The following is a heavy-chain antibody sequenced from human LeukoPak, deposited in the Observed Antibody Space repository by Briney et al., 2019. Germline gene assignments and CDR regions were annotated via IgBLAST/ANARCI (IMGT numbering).Heavy chain of an antibody. J-gene: IGHJ4*02. CDR3: ARRGYNYEFDY. CDR1: GFTFSYYW. Sequence: GGSLRLSCAAPGFTFSYYWMTWVRQAPGKGLDWVANLRPDGRDKYYADSVKGRFTISRDNAKNSLYLQMNSLRTEDTALYYCARRGYNYEFDYWGQGTLVTVSS. V-gene: IGHV3-7*01. D-gene: IGHD5-18*01. CDR2: LRPDGRDK.